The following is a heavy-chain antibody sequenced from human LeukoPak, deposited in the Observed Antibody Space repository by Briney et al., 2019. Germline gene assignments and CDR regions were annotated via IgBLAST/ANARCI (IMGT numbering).Heavy chain of an antibody. CDR3: AREVETYYYDSSGYYYVIRINLQHWYFDR. V-gene: IGHV3-48*03. CDR2: ISSSGSTI. D-gene: IGHD3-22*01. Sequence: GGSLRLSCAASGFTFSSYEMNWVRQAPGKGLEWVSYISSSGSTIYYADSVKGRFTISRDNAKNSLYLQMNSLRAEDTAVYYCAREVETYYYDSSGYYYVIRINLQHWYFDRWGRGTLVTVS. J-gene: IGHJ2*01. CDR1: GFTFSSYE.